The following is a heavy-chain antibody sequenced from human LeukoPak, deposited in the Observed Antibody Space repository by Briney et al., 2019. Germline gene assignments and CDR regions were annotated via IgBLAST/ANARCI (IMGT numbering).Heavy chain of an antibody. V-gene: IGHV4-34*01. CDR2: INHSGST. CDR3: AREWSGKNVLRFLELLPQTRNWFDP. CDR1: GGSFSGYY. D-gene: IGHD3-3*01. J-gene: IGHJ5*02. Sequence: SETLSLTCAVYGGSFSGYYWSWIRQPPGKGLEWIGEINHSGSTNYNPSLKSRVTISVDTSKNQFSLKLSSVTAADTAVYYCAREWSGKNVLRFLELLPQTRNWFDPWGQGTLVTVSS.